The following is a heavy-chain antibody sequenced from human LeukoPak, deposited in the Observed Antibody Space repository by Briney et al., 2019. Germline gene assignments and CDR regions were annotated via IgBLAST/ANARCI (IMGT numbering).Heavy chain of an antibody. CDR2: IWYDGSNK. Sequence: QPGGSLRLSCAASGFSFSSNGMHWVRQAPGKGLEWVALIWYDGSNKYYADSVKGRFTISRDNSKNTLYLQMNSLRAEDTAVYYCAKDKEWGTVTNYFDYWGQGTLVTVSS. CDR3: AKDKEWGTVTNYFDY. J-gene: IGHJ4*02. D-gene: IGHD4-11*01. CDR1: GFSFSSNG. V-gene: IGHV3-33*06.